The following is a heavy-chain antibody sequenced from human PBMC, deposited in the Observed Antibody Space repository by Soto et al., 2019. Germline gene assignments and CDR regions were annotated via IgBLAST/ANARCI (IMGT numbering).Heavy chain of an antibody. CDR2: IIPVLRTS. CDR1: GGFFNSYA. CDR3: AMYQMSPPYYYYSDY. J-gene: IGHJ4*02. D-gene: IGHD2-2*01. Sequence: QVQLVQSGAEVKKPGSSVKVSCQASGGFFNSYAISWVRQAPGQGLEWMGGIIPVLRTSNYAQKFQGRITVTADESTRTAYMELSSLRSEDTAVYYCAMYQMSPPYYYYSDYWGQGTLVTVSS. V-gene: IGHV1-69*01.